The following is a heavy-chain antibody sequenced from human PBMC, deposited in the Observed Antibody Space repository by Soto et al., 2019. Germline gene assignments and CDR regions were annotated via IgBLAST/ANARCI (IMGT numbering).Heavy chain of an antibody. D-gene: IGHD2-15*01. CDR2: INAGNGNT. V-gene: IGHV1-3*01. CDR1: GYTFTSYA. Sequence: ASVKVSCQASGYTFTSYAMHWVRQAPGQRLEWMGWINAGNGNTKYSQKFQGRVTMTRNTSISTAYMELSSLRSEDTAVYYCARAAATVHYYYMDVWGKGTTVTVSS. CDR3: ARAAATVHYYYMDV. J-gene: IGHJ6*03.